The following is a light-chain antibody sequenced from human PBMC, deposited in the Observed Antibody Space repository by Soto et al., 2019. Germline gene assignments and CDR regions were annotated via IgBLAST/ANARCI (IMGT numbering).Light chain of an antibody. V-gene: IGLV1-47*01. Sequence: QSVLTQAPSASATPGQRVIISCSGSSPDVGRNYVLWYQHFPGTAPKLLIYRNDERPSGVPDRFSGSKSGTSASLAISGLRSEDEADYYCAAWDDSLSAWVFGGGTKVTVL. CDR3: AAWDDSLSAWV. J-gene: IGLJ3*02. CDR1: SPDVGRNY. CDR2: RND.